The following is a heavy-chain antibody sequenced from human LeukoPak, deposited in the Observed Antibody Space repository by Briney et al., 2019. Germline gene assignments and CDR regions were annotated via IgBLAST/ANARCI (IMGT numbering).Heavy chain of an antibody. CDR3: VRSGCTSTSCYPY. Sequence: PSETLSLTCTVSGYSITSGYYWGWIRQPPGKGLEWIGSIYHSGSTYYNPSLKSRVTISVDTSKNQFSLKLSSVTAADTAVYYCVRSGCTSTSCYPYWGQGTLVTVSS. CDR2: IYHSGST. V-gene: IGHV4-38-2*02. J-gene: IGHJ4*02. D-gene: IGHD2-2*01. CDR1: GYSITSGYY.